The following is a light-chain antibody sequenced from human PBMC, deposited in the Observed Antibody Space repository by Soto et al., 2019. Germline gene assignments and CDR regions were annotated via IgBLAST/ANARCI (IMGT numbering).Light chain of an antibody. J-gene: IGKJ1*01. CDR1: QSISSW. CDR2: KTS. V-gene: IGKV1-5*03. CDR3: QYYNNYCWT. Sequence: DIQLTQSPSTLSASVGDRVTITCRASQSISSWLAWYQQKPGKAPQFLIYKTSNLESGVLSRFSGSGSGTEFTLTIISLQHDDVATYYCQYYNNYCWTFGQGTKVEIK.